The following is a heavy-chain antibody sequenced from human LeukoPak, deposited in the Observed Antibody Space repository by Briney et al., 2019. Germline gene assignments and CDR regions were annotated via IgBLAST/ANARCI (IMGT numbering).Heavy chain of an antibody. CDR1: GYTFTSYG. V-gene: IGHV1-8*01. CDR2: MNPNSGNT. Sequence: VASVKVSCKASGYTFTSYGINWVRQATGQGLEWMGWMNPNSGNTGYAQKFQGRVTMTRNTSISTAYMELSSLRSEDTAVYYCARGCRPYYYDSSGPTYYYYMDVWGKGTTVTVSS. CDR3: ARGCRPYYYDSSGPTYYYYMDV. J-gene: IGHJ6*03. D-gene: IGHD3-22*01.